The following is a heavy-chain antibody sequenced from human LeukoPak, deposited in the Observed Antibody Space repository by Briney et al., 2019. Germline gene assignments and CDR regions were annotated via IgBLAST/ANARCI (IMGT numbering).Heavy chain of an antibody. Sequence: SETLSLTCTVSGGSISSYYWSWIRQPPGKGLEWIGYIYYSGSTNYNPSLKSRVTISVDTSKNQFSLKLSSVTAADTAVYYCARLANDYSNFYYYYGMDVWGQGTTVTVSS. J-gene: IGHJ6*02. CDR2: IYYSGST. V-gene: IGHV4-59*08. D-gene: IGHD4-4*01. CDR1: GGSISSYY. CDR3: ARLANDYSNFYYYYGMDV.